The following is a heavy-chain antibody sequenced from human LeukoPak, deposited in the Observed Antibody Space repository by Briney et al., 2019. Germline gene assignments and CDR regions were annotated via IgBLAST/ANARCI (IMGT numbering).Heavy chain of an antibody. J-gene: IGHJ5*02. D-gene: IGHD2-15*01. CDR3: ARGRRDIVVVVAAYRNWFDP. V-gene: IGHV4-34*01. CDR2: INHSGST. Sequence: PSETLSLTCAVYGGSFSGYYWSWIRQPPGKGLEWIGEINHSGSTNYNPSLKSRVTISVDTSKNQFSLKLSSVTAADTAVYYCARGRRDIVVVVAAYRNWFDPWGQGTLATVSS. CDR1: GGSFSGYY.